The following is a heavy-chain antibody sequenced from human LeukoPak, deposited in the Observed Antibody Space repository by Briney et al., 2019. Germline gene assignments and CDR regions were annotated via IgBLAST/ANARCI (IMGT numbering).Heavy chain of an antibody. CDR1: GDTFSSYA. V-gene: IGHV1-69*06. D-gene: IGHD1-7*01. Sequence: SVKVSCKASGDTFSSYAISWVRQAPGQGLEWMGGIIPMFGTANYAQNFQGRVTITADKSTSTAYMELLSLRSEDTAVYYCARDGGISGTEPFDYWGQGTLVIVSS. J-gene: IGHJ4*02. CDR3: ARDGGISGTEPFDY. CDR2: IIPMFGTA.